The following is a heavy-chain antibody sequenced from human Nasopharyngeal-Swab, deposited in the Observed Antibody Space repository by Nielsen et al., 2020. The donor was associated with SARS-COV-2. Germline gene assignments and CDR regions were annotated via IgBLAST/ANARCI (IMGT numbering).Heavy chain of an antibody. V-gene: IGHV3-23*01. CDR3: AKVLTGANIYYSLDV. J-gene: IGHJ6*02. D-gene: IGHD3-9*01. Sequence: GESLKISCAASGFTFTSYPMSWVRQAPGKGLEWVSGVSGSGNPYYADSVKGRFTLSRDNSKNTLSLQMNSLRAEDTAVYYCAKVLTGANIYYSLDVWGQRTTVTVSS. CDR1: GFTFTSYP. CDR2: VSGSGNP.